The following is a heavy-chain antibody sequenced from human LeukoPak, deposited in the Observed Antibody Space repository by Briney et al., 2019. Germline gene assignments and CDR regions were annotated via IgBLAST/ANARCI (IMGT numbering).Heavy chain of an antibody. CDR3: AKDVSFEWPYIDY. CDR2: ISYDGSNK. V-gene: IGHV3-30*18. D-gene: IGHD3-3*01. Sequence: GGSLRLSCAASGFTFSSYGMHWVRQAPGKGLEWVAVISYDGSNKYYADSVKGRFTISRDNSKNTLYLQMNSLRAEDTAVYYCAKDVSFEWPYIDYWGQGTLVTVSS. J-gene: IGHJ4*02. CDR1: GFTFSSYG.